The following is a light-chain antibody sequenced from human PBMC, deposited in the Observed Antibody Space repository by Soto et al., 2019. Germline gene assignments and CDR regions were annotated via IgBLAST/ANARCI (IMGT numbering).Light chain of an antibody. J-gene: IGLJ2*01. Sequence: QSVLTQPASVSGSPGQSITISCTGTSSDAGGYYYVSWYRHHPGKAPKLIIYEVTNRPSGVSYRFSGSKSGNTASLIISGLQAEDEADYYCSSYTSSSAPHVVFGGGTKLTVL. CDR2: EVT. V-gene: IGLV2-14*01. CDR3: SSYTSSSAPHVV. CDR1: SSDAGGYYY.